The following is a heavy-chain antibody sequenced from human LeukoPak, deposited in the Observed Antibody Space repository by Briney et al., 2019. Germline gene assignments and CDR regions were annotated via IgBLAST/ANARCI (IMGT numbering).Heavy chain of an antibody. CDR2: TNPNSGGT. V-gene: IGHV1-2*02. Sequence: ASVKVSCKASGYTFTVDYMHWVRQAPGQGRGWRGWTNPNSGGTNYAQKFQVRVTMTRDMATSTVYMEVNSLRSADTAVYDCARDNSMGDSAWWFDPWGQGTLVTVSS. CDR1: GYTFTVDY. D-gene: IGHD5-12*01. CDR3: ARDNSMGDSAWWFDP. J-gene: IGHJ5*02.